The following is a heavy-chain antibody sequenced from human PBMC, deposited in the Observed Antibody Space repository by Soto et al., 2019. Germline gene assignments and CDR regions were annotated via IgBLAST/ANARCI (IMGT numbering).Heavy chain of an antibody. J-gene: IGHJ1*01. Sequence: EVQLVESGGGLVQPGRSLRLSCAASGFFFEDYAMHWVPQAPGKGLEWDSAISWNSGNIGYADSVKGRFTISRDNAKNSLYLQMNSLRTEDTAFYFCAKDMRSSQGGSYAAELWGEGTLVTVSS. CDR3: AKDMRSSQGGSYAAEL. V-gene: IGHV3-9*01. CDR1: GFFFEDYA. D-gene: IGHD6-6*01. CDR2: ISWNSGNI.